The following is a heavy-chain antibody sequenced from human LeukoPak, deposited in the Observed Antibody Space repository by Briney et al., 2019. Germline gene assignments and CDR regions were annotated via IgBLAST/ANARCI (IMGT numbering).Heavy chain of an antibody. J-gene: IGHJ2*01. CDR1: GYSCTSYW. V-gene: IGHV5-51*01. CDR2: IYPSDSDT. CDR3: AGSDSGWYSDFDL. Sequence: GESLKISCKGSGYSCTSYWIGWVRQMPGKRLEWMGIIYPSDSDTRYNPSFQGQVTISADKSISTAFLHWTSLKASDSAMYYCAGSDSGWYSDFDLWGRGTLVTVSS. D-gene: IGHD6-19*01.